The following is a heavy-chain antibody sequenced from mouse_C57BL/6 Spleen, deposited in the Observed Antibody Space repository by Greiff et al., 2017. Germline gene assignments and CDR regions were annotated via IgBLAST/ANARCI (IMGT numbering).Heavy chain of an antibody. CDR3: ARENLHGSSYVRYFDV. J-gene: IGHJ1*03. CDR1: GYSFTGYF. D-gene: IGHD1-1*01. CDR2: INPYNGDT. Sequence: VQLQQSGPELVKPGESVKISCKASGYSFTGYFLNWVMQSHGKSLEWIGRINPYNGDTFYNQKFKGKATLTVDKSSSTTHMELRSLTSEDSAVYYCARENLHGSSYVRYFDVWCTGTTVTVSS. V-gene: IGHV1-20*01.